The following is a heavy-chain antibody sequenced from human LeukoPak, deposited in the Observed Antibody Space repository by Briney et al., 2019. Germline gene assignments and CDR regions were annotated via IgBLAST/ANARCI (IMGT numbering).Heavy chain of an antibody. CDR3: ARDAAAYSVSYSFDY. D-gene: IGHD1-26*01. Sequence: ASVKVSCKASGYTFTGYYMHWVRQAPGQGLEWMGWINPNSGGTNYAQKFQGRVTMTRDTSISTAYMELSRLRSDDTAVYYCARDAAAYSVSYSFDYWGQGTLVTVSS. J-gene: IGHJ4*02. CDR2: INPNSGGT. V-gene: IGHV1-2*02. CDR1: GYTFTGYY.